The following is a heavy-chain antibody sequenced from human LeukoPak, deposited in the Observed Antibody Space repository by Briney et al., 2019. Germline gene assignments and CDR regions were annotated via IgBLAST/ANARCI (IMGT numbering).Heavy chain of an antibody. CDR3: AKVRDYGDYTSLDAFDI. V-gene: IGHV3-23*01. J-gene: IGHJ3*02. CDR1: GFTFSTYG. Sequence: PGGSLRLSCAASGFTFSTYGRTWVRQAPGKGLYWVSGINVGGSRSYYADFVKGRFTISRDNSKNTLYLLMNTLRADDTAVYYCAKVRDYGDYTSLDAFDIWGQGTMVTVSS. CDR2: INVGGSRS. D-gene: IGHD4-17*01.